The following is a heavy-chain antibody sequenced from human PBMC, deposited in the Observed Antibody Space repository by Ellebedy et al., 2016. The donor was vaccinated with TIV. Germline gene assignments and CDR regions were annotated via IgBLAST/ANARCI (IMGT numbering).Heavy chain of an antibody. J-gene: IGHJ6*02. CDR3: VKDMVGSSWLAMDV. CDR1: GITFDDYA. Sequence: PGGSLRLSCAASGITFDDYAMHWVRQAPGKGLEWVSLISGDGGSTYHADSVRGRFTISRDNSKNSLYLQMNSLRTEDTALYYCVKDMVGSSWLAMDVWGQGTTVTVSS. CDR2: ISGDGGST. V-gene: IGHV3-43*02. D-gene: IGHD6-13*01.